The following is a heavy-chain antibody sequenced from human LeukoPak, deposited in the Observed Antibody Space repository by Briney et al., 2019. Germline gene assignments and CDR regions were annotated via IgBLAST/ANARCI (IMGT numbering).Heavy chain of an antibody. CDR1: GFTFSSYG. CDR3: LRTPHYDILTGYYIGDWFDP. Sequence: GGTLRLSCAASGFTFSSYGMSWVRQAPGKGLEWVSAISGSGVSTYYADSVKGRFIISRDTSKNTLYLQMNSLRAEDTAVYYCLRTPHYDILTGYYIGDWFDPWGQGTLITVSS. CDR2: ISGSGVST. D-gene: IGHD3-9*01. V-gene: IGHV3-23*01. J-gene: IGHJ5*02.